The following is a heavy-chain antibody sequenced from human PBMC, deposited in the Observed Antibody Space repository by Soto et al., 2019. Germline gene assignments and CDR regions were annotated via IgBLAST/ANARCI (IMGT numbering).Heavy chain of an antibody. Sequence: QVQLVQSGAEVKKPGSSVKVSCKAPGGTFSSYAISWVRQAPGQGLEWMGGIIPIFGTAKYAQKFQGRVTITADEYTSTGYMELSSLRSEDTAVYYCARSQCGSSSLDIYYYYYYGMDVWGQGTTVTVS. CDR3: ARSQCGSSSLDIYYYYYYGMDV. V-gene: IGHV1-69*01. D-gene: IGHD2-2*01. CDR1: GGTFSSYA. CDR2: IIPIFGTA. J-gene: IGHJ6*02.